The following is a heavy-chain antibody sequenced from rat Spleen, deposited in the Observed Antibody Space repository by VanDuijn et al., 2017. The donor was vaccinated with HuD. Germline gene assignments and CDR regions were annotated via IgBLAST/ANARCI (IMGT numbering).Heavy chain of an antibody. CDR2: ISYDGRRV. Sequence: VHLVESDGGLVPPGRSLKLSCAASGFTFSDYYMAWVRQAPTKGLEWVATISYDGRRVYFRDSVKGRFTISRDNAKSTLYLQMDSLRSEDTATYYCASRTANWFAYWGQGTLVTVSS. V-gene: IGHV5-29*01. D-gene: IGHD5-1*01. CDR1: GFTFSDYY. J-gene: IGHJ3*01. CDR3: ASRTANWFAY.